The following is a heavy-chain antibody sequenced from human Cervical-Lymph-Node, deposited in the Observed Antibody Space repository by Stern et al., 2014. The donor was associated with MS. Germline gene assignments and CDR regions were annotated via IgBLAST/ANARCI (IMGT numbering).Heavy chain of an antibody. Sequence: QEQLEQSGAEVMKPGSSGKVSCKASGGTFSTLAINWVRQAPGQGLEWVGGIIPILDTPNYARQFKGRVTITADESTNTAHLELSSLRYDDTAVYYCATPTAVTVGSMDVWGQGTTVIVSS. CDR3: ATPTAVTVGSMDV. D-gene: IGHD4-17*01. CDR2: IIPILDTP. CDR1: GGTFSTLA. J-gene: IGHJ6*02. V-gene: IGHV1-69*01.